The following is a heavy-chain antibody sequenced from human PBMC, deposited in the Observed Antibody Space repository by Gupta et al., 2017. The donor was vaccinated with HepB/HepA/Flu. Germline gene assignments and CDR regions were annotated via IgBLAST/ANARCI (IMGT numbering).Heavy chain of an antibody. D-gene: IGHD2-15*01. CDR3: ARVKFRPSVVVVAEAWFDP. Sequence: EVQLVESGGGLVQPGGSLRLSCAASGFTVSSHYMSWVRQAPGKGLEWVSVIYSGGSTYYADSVKGRFTISRDNSKNTLYLQMNSLRAEDTAVYYCARVKFRPSVVVVAEAWFDPWGQGTLVTVSS. CDR2: IYSGGST. V-gene: IGHV3-66*01. J-gene: IGHJ5*02. CDR1: GFTVSSHY.